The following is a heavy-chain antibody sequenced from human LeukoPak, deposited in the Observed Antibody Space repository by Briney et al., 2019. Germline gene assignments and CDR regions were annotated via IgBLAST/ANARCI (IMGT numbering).Heavy chain of an antibody. CDR2: ISGSGGST. CDR3: AKVRKEITYYDFWSGYRGSYGMDV. V-gene: IGHV3-23*01. CDR1: GFTFSSYA. Sequence: GGSLRLSCAASGFTFSSYAMSWVRQAPGKGQEWVSAISGSGGSTYYADSVKGRFTISRDNSKNTLYLQMNSLRAEDTAVYYCAKVRKEITYYDFWSGYRGSYGMDVWGQGTTVTVSS. D-gene: IGHD3-3*01. J-gene: IGHJ6*02.